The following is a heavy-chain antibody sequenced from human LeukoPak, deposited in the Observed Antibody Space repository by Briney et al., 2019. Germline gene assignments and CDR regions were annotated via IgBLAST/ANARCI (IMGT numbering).Heavy chain of an antibody. CDR2: MNGEGSTI. CDR1: GLTFRSTW. Sequence: AGSLRLSCATSGLTFRSTWMHWVRQPPGKGLVWVSRMNGEGSTIDYADPVKGRFTASRDYAKNTLFLLMNNLRTEDAALYFCATARNFRFEYWGQGSLVIVSA. V-gene: IGHV3-74*01. J-gene: IGHJ4*02. CDR3: ATARNFRFEY. D-gene: IGHD1-7*01.